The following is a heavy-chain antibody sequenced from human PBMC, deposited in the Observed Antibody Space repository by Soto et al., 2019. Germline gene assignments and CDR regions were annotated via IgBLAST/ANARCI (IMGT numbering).Heavy chain of an antibody. CDR3: ARDNSGLDF. CDR1: RFTFSSYA. V-gene: IGHV3-30-3*01. Sequence: QVQLVESGGGVVQPGRSLRLSCAASRFTFSSYAMHWVRQAPGKGLEWVAIISYDGSNKYYAGSVKGRFTISRDNSQNTLFLQMNSMRPEDTALYYCARDNSGLDFWGQGTLVTVSS. D-gene: IGHD6-19*01. CDR2: ISYDGSNK. J-gene: IGHJ4*02.